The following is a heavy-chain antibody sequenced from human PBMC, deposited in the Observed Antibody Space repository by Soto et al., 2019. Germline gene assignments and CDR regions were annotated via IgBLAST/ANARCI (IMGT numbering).Heavy chain of an antibody. V-gene: IGHV6-1*01. CDR1: GDSVSSNSAA. Sequence: QSQTLSLTCAISGDSVSSNSAAWNWIRQSPSRGLEWLGRTYYRSKWYNDYAVSVKSRITINPDTSKNQFSLQLNSVTPEDTAVYYCARDPKPGSYYYYYGMDVWGQGTTVTVSS. CDR3: ARDPKPGSYYYYYGMDV. D-gene: IGHD1-26*01. J-gene: IGHJ6*02. CDR2: TYYRSKWYN.